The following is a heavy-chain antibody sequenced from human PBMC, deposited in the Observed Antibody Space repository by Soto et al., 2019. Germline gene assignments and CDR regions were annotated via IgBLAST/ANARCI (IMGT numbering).Heavy chain of an antibody. CDR1: GFTFSSYE. V-gene: IGHV3-48*03. CDR2: ISSSGNTI. D-gene: IGHD3-3*01. J-gene: IGHJ5*02. CDR3: ARETFYDFWSGYYSRRWFDP. Sequence: GSLRLSCAASGFTFSSYEMHWVRQVPGGGLEWVSYISSSGNTIYYADSVKGRFTISRDNAKNSLYLQMNSLRAEDTAVYYCARETFYDFWSGYYSRRWFDPWGQGTLVTVS.